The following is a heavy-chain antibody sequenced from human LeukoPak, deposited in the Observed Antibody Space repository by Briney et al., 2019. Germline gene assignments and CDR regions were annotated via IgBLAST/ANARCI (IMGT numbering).Heavy chain of an antibody. Sequence: ASVKVSCKASGYTFTSYGISWVRQAPGQGLEWMGWISVYNGNTNYAQKLQGRVTMTTDTSTSTAYMELRSLRSDDTAVYYCARDPVYDFWSGYQADWFDPWGQGTLVTVSS. D-gene: IGHD3-3*01. CDR3: ARDPVYDFWSGYQADWFDP. CDR1: GYTFTSYG. J-gene: IGHJ5*02. CDR2: ISVYNGNT. V-gene: IGHV1-18*01.